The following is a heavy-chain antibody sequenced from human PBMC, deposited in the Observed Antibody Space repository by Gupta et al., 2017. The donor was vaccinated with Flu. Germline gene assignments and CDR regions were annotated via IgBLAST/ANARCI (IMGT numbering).Heavy chain of an antibody. Sequence: TFSDYAMNWVRQAPGKGLERLSTVGAGGDRTYYADSVMGRFTISRDNSKNTIYLQMNSLTGDDTAVYYCAKDRSGNPAIDYWGQGALVTVSA. D-gene: IGHD6-13*01. CDR2: VGAGGDRT. CDR1: TFSDYA. J-gene: IGHJ4*02. V-gene: IGHV3-23*01. CDR3: AKDRSGNPAIDY.